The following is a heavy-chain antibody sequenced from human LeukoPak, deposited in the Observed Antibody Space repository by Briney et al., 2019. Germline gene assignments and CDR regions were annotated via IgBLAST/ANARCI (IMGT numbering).Heavy chain of an antibody. V-gene: IGHV1-8*03. Sequence: GASVKVSCTASGYTFTRHDINWVRQATGQGLEWVGWMNPNSGNTGYAQKFQGRVTITSNTSISTAYMELSSLRPDDTALYYCARALADSRGYYLGFDYWGQGTPVTVSS. J-gene: IGHJ4*02. CDR2: MNPNSGNT. CDR1: GYTFTRHD. D-gene: IGHD3-22*01. CDR3: ARALADSRGYYLGFDY.